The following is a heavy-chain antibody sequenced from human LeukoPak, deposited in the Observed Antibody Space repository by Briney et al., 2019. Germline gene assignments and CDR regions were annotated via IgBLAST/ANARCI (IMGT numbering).Heavy chain of an antibody. V-gene: IGHV3-7*01. J-gene: IGHJ4*02. CDR1: GFTFSNYG. CDR3: AAGEMAPDY. CDR2: IIEGGDLK. D-gene: IGHD5-24*01. Sequence: GGSLRLSCAASGFTFSNYGMSWVRQAPGKGLEWVANIIEGGDLKYYVDSVKGRFTISRDNTKNSLYLQMKSLRTEDTAVYYCAAGEMAPDYWGQGTLVTVSS.